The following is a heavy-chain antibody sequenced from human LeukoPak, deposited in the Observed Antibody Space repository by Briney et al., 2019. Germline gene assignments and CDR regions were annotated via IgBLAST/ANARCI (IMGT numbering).Heavy chain of an antibody. D-gene: IGHD2-8*02. J-gene: IGHJ4*02. CDR1: GFTFGDAA. CDR2: IRSAHYGGTT. V-gene: IGHV3-49*04. CDR3: NREVGTGSPH. Sequence: GGSLRLSCTTSGFTFGDAAVSWVRQAPGKGLEWLGFIRSAHYGGTTEYIASVRGRFTISRDDSKSVAYLQMNSLKTEDTAAYFCNREVGTGSPHWGQGTLVTVSS.